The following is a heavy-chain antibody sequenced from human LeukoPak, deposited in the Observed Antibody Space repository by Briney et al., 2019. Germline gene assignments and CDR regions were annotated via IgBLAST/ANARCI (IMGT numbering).Heavy chain of an antibody. Sequence: ASVKVSCKASGYTFTSYAMNWVRQAPGQGLEWMGWINTKTGNPAYAQGFTGRFVFSLDTSVSTAYLQISSLKVEDTAVYYCAQDTSTDVFNYWGQGTLVTVSS. D-gene: IGHD5-18*01. J-gene: IGHJ4*02. CDR2: INTKTGNP. V-gene: IGHV7-4-1*02. CDR3: AQDTSTDVFNY. CDR1: GYTFTSYA.